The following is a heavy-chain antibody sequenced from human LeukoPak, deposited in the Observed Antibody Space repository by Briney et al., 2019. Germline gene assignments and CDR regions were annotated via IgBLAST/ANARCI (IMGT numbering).Heavy chain of an antibody. V-gene: IGHV1-18*01. J-gene: IGHJ6*03. CDR1: GYTFTNSG. CDR3: AKDGGTTMVGYYYYMDV. D-gene: IGHD5-18*01. CDR2: VSAYDGNT. Sequence: GASVKVSCKASGYTFTNSGISWVRQAPGQGLEWMGWVSAYDGNTNYAQKLQGRLTMTTDRSTSTAYMELRSLRSDDTAVYYCAKDGGTTMVGYYYYMDVWGKGTTVTVSS.